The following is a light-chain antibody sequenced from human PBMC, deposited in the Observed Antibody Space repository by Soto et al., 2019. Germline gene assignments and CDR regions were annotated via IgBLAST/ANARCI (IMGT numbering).Light chain of an antibody. CDR2: LDSDGSH. CDR1: SGHSSYA. J-gene: IGLJ2*01. Sequence: QSVLTQSPSASASLGASVKLTCTLSSGHSSYAIAWHQQQPEKGPRYLMKLDSDGSHTKGDAIPDRFSGSSSGAERYLTISSLQSEDEGDYYCQTWGTGIHVVFGGGTKLTVL. CDR3: QTWGTGIHVV. V-gene: IGLV4-69*01.